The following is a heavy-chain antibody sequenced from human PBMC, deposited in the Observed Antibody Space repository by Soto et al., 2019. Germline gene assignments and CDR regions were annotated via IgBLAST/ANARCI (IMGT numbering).Heavy chain of an antibody. D-gene: IGHD2-2*01. CDR3: ARGYCSSTSCQYYFDF. J-gene: IGHJ4*02. CDR2: INGGNGDT. Sequence: GASVKVSCKASGYTFTGYAIHWVRQAPGQRHEWMGWINGGNGDTKYSQKFQGRVTITRDTSASTAYMELTSLGPEDTAVYHCARGYCSSTSCQYYFDFWGQGTLVTVSS. V-gene: IGHV1-3*01. CDR1: GYTFTGYA.